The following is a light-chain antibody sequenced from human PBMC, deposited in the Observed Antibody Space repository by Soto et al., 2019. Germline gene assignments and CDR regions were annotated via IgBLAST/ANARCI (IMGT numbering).Light chain of an antibody. CDR3: QQSHSTPLYT. CDR1: ETILTY. J-gene: IGKJ2*01. Sequence: DIQLTQSPSSLSASVGDRVSITCRSSETILTYLNWYQQKPGRAPQLLIYAASLLQGGVPSRFSGSGSGTEFTLTISSLQPEDFATYYCQQSHSTPLYTFGQGTKLEIK. CDR2: AAS. V-gene: IGKV1-39*01.